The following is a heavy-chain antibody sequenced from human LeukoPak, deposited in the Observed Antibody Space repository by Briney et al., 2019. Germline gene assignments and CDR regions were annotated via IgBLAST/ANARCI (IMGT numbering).Heavy chain of an antibody. V-gene: IGHV3-74*01. CDR2: INSDGSST. Sequence: GGSLRLSCAASGFTFSSYWMHWVRQAPGKGLVWVSRINSDGSSTSYADSVKGRFTISRDNAKNTLYLQMNSLRAEDTAVYYCARDGPTTVVTPLLFYWGQGTLVTVTS. J-gene: IGHJ4*02. CDR3: ARDGPTTVVTPLLFY. CDR1: GFTFSSYW. D-gene: IGHD4-23*01.